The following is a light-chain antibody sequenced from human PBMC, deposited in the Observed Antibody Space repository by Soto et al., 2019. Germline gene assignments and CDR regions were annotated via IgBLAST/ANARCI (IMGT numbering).Light chain of an antibody. J-gene: IGKJ1*01. V-gene: IGKV1-5*03. Sequence: DIQMTQSPSILSASVGDRVTITCRASQSISSWLAWFQQMPGKAPNLLIYKASNLQSGVPSRFSGSGFGTDFTLTITSLQPDDFATYYCQQYHSYPWTFGQGTRVDVK. CDR2: KAS. CDR1: QSISSW. CDR3: QQYHSYPWT.